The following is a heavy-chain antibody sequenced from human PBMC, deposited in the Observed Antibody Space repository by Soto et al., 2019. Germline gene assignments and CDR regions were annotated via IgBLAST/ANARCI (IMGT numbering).Heavy chain of an antibody. D-gene: IGHD4-17*01. Sequence: QVQLRQWGAGLLKPSETLSLTCAVYGRSFSGYYWSWIRQPPGKGLEWIGEINHSGSTNYNPSLKSRVTISVDTSQNQFSLNLSSVTAADTAVYYCARAYGGNSGVFDYWGQGTLVTVSS. CDR3: ARAYGGNSGVFDY. J-gene: IGHJ4*02. CDR2: INHSGST. CDR1: GRSFSGYY. V-gene: IGHV4-34*01.